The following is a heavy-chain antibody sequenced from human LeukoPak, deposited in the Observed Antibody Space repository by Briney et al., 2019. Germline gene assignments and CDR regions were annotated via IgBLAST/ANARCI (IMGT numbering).Heavy chain of an antibody. V-gene: IGHV3-33*01. CDR3: ARDLITFGGVIVPFDY. J-gene: IGHJ4*02. Sequence: AGGSLRLSCAASGFTFSSYGMHWVRQAPGKGLEWVAVIWYDGSNKYYADSVKGRFTISRDNSKNTLYLQMNSLRAEDTAVYYCARDLITFGGVIVPFDYWGQGTLVTVSS. CDR1: GFTFSSYG. CDR2: IWYDGSNK. D-gene: IGHD3-16*02.